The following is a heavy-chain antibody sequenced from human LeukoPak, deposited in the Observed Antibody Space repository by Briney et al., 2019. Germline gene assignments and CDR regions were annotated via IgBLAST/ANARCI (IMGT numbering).Heavy chain of an antibody. D-gene: IGHD6-13*01. J-gene: IGHJ3*02. CDR2: IYPGGSDT. V-gene: IGHV5-51*01. CDR1: GYSFTSYW. CDR3: ARRQPSDAFDI. Sequence: GESLKISCKGSGYSFTSYWIGWVRQMPGKGLEWMGIIYPGGSDTRHSPSFQGQVTISADKSISTAYLQWSSLKASDTAMYYCARRQPSDAFDIWGQGTMVTVSS.